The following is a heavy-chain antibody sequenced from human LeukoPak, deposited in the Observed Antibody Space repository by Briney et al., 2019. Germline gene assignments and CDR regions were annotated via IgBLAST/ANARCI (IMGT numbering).Heavy chain of an antibody. J-gene: IGHJ4*02. D-gene: IGHD1-26*01. CDR2: IYTSGNT. Sequence: SETLSLTCTVSGGSISSYYWSWIRQPAGKGLEWIGRIYTSGNTNYNPSLKSRVTISVDTSKNQFSLKLSSVTAADTAVYYCALGGSYRIDYWGQGTLVTVSS. CDR3: ALGGSYRIDY. V-gene: IGHV4-4*07. CDR1: GGSISSYY.